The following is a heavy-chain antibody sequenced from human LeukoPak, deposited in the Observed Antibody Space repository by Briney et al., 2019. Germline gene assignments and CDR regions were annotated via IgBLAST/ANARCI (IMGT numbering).Heavy chain of an antibody. CDR1: GYSFTSYW. CDR2: IYPGDSDT. Sequence: VESLKISCKGSGYSFTSYWIGWVRQIPGKGLEWMGIIYPGDSDTRYSPSFQGQVTISDDKSISTAYLQWSSLKASDTAMYDCARQGYSSGWFDYWGQGTLVTVSS. D-gene: IGHD6-19*01. CDR3: ARQGYSSGWFDY. V-gene: IGHV5-51*01. J-gene: IGHJ4*02.